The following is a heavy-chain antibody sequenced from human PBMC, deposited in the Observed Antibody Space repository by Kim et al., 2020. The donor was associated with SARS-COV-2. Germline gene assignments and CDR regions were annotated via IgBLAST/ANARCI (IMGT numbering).Heavy chain of an antibody. CDR3: EGPPDY. J-gene: IGHJ4*02. Sequence: MNWGRQAPGKGLEWVSAISSSGTHTYYTDSVRGRFTISRDNAKNSLFLQMNTLRAEDTAVYYCEGPPDYWGQGILVTVSS. CDR2: ISSSGTHT. V-gene: IGHV3-21*01.